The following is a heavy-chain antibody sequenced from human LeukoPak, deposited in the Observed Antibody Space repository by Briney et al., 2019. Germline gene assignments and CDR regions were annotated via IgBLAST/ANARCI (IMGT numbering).Heavy chain of an antibody. CDR2: ISGSGGST. D-gene: IGHD2-21*02. Sequence: GGSLRLSCAASGFTFSIYAMSWVRQAPGKGLEWVSAISGSGGSTYYADSVKGRFTISRDNSKNTLYLQMNSLRAEDTAVYYCAKPAWAIVVVTHIDYWGQGTLVTVSS. CDR1: GFTFSIYA. V-gene: IGHV3-23*01. J-gene: IGHJ4*02. CDR3: AKPAWAIVVVTHIDY.